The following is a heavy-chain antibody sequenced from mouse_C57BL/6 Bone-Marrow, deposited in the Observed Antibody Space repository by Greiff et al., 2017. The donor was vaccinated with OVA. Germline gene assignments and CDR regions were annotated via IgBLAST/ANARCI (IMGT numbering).Heavy chain of an antibody. V-gene: IGHV14-4*01. J-gene: IGHJ3*01. CDR3: TTGWAWFAY. CDR1: GFNIKDDY. Sequence: EVQLQQSGAELMRPGASVKLSCTASGFNIKDDYMHWVKQRPEQGLEWIGWIDPENGDTEYASKFQGKATITADTSSNTAYLQLSSLTSEDTAVYYCTTGWAWFAYWGQGTLVTVSA. CDR2: IDPENGDT.